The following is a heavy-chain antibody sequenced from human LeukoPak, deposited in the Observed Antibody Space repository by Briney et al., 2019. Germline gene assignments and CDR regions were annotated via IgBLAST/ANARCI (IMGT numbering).Heavy chain of an antibody. V-gene: IGHV4-39*01. J-gene: IGHJ6*03. D-gene: IGHD6-19*01. CDR1: GGSISSSSYY. CDR2: IYYSGST. Sequence: SETLSLTCTVSGGSISSSSYYWGWIRQPPGKGLEWIGSIYYSGSTYYNPSLKSRVTISVDTSKNQFSLKLSSVTAADTAVYYCARLARQWLARVPYYYYMDVWGKGTTVTVSS. CDR3: ARLARQWLARVPYYYYMDV.